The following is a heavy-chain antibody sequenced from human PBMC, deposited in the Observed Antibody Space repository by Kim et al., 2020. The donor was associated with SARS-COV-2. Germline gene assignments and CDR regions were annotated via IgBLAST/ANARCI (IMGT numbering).Heavy chain of an antibody. J-gene: IGHJ4*02. D-gene: IGHD6-13*01. CDR2: INHSGST. CDR3: AGDRPYYSSSWTPRARSFDY. V-gene: IGHV4-34*01. Sequence: SETLSLTCAVYGGSFSGYYWSWIRQPPGKGLEWIGEINHSGSTNYNPSLKSRVTISVDTSKNQFSLKLSSVTAADTAVYYCAGDRPYYSSSWTPRARSFDYWGQGTLVTVSS. CDR1: GGSFSGYY.